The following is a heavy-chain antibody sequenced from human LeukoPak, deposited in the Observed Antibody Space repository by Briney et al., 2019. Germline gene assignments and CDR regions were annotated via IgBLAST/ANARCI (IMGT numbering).Heavy chain of an antibody. CDR1: GYTFTSYD. D-gene: IGHD3-9*01. CDR2: MNPNSGNT. J-gene: IGHJ4*02. CDR3: ARATGKDILTGRKLDN. V-gene: IGHV1-8*01. Sequence: GASVKVSCKASGYTFTSYDINWVRQATGQGPEWMGWMNPNSGNTGYAQKFQGRVTMTRNTSISIAYMELSSLRSEDTAVYYCARATGKDILTGRKLDNWGQGTLVTVSS.